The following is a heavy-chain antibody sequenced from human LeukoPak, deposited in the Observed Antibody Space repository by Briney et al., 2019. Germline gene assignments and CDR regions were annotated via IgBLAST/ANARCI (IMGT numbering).Heavy chain of an antibody. V-gene: IGHV3-23*01. CDR1: GFTFSSYA. Sequence: GGSLRLSCAASGFTFSSYAMSWVRQAPGKGLEWVSAISGSGGSTYYADSVKGRFTISRDNSRNTLYLQMNSLRAEDTAVYYCAKMGSEAPYYYYYMDAWGKGTTVTVSS. CDR3: AKMGSEAPYYYYYMDA. J-gene: IGHJ6*03. CDR2: ISGSGGST.